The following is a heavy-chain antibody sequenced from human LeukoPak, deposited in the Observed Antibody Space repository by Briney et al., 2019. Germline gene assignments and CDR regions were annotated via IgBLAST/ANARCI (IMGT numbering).Heavy chain of an antibody. CDR2: INHSGST. CDR1: GGSFSGYY. CDR3: AGVTNSGYCSGGSRYFHF. D-gene: IGHD2-15*01. V-gene: IGHV4-34*01. J-gene: IGHJ4*02. Sequence: SETLSLTCAVYGGSFSGYYWSWIPQPPGKGLEWIGEINHSGSTNYNPSLNSRVTISVDTSKNQFSLKLSSVTAADTAVYYSAGVTNSGYCSGGSRYFHFWGQGTLVTVSS.